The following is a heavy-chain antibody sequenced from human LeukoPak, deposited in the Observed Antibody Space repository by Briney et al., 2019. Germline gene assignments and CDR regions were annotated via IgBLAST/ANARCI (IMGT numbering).Heavy chain of an antibody. CDR1: GFTFSSYA. CDR2: INSDGSST. D-gene: IGHD3-22*01. V-gene: IGHV3-74*01. Sequence: GGSLRLSCAASGFTFSSYAMHWVRQAPGKGLVWVSRINSDGSSTSYADSVKGRFTISRDNAKNTLYLQMNSLRAEDTAVYYCAREMKGGYYDSSGSFDYWGQGTLVTVSS. J-gene: IGHJ4*02. CDR3: AREMKGGYYDSSGSFDY.